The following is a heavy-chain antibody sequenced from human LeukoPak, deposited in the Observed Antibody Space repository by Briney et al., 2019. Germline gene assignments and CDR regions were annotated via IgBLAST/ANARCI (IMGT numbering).Heavy chain of an antibody. Sequence: RGESLKISCKGSGYSFTSYWIGWVRQMPGKGLEWMGIIYPGDSDTRYSPSFQGQVTISADKSISTAYLQWSSLKASDTAMYYCATGGPGQLVPIDAFDIWGQGTMVTVSS. CDR2: IYPGDSDT. D-gene: IGHD6-6*01. J-gene: IGHJ3*02. V-gene: IGHV5-51*01. CDR1: GYSFTSYW. CDR3: ATGGPGQLVPIDAFDI.